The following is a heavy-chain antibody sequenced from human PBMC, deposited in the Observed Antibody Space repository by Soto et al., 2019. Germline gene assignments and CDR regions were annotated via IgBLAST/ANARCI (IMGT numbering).Heavy chain of an antibody. V-gene: IGHV1-18*01. Sequence: GASVKVSCKASGYDFNSYGITWVRQAPGQRLEWLGWISAYNDNTNYAQKLQGRVTMTTDTSTSTAYMELRSLRSDDTAVYYCAREVYYYDSSGHDAFDIWGQGTMVTVSS. CDR2: ISAYNDNT. CDR1: GYDFNSYG. J-gene: IGHJ3*02. CDR3: AREVYYYDSSGHDAFDI. D-gene: IGHD3-22*01.